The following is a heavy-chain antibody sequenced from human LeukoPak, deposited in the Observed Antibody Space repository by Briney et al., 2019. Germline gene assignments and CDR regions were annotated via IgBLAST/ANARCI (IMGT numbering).Heavy chain of an antibody. CDR2: FYTTGSI. Sequence: SETLSLTCTVSGGSISGGSAGKGLEWIGHFYTTGSINYNPSLKSRVTISADTSKNQFSLKLRSVTAADTAVYYCARDLGIAARPDYWGQGTLVTVSS. CDR3: ARDLGIAARPDY. D-gene: IGHD6-6*01. J-gene: IGHJ4*02. CDR1: GGSISG. V-gene: IGHV4-61*09.